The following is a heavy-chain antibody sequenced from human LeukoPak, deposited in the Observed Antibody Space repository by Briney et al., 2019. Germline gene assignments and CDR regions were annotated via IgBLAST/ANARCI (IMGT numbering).Heavy chain of an antibody. D-gene: IGHD3-16*01. CDR3: AALRRGKYGMDV. CDR2: ISSSSSYI. J-gene: IGHJ6*02. Sequence: PGGSLRLSCAASGFTFSSYSMNWVRQAPGKGLEWVSSISSSSSYIYYADSVEGRFTISRDNAKNSLYLQMNSLRAEDTAVYYCAALRRGKYGMDVWGQGTTVTVSS. V-gene: IGHV3-21*01. CDR1: GFTFSSYS.